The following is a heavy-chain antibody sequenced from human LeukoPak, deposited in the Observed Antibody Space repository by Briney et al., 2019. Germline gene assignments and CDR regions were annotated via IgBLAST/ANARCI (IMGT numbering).Heavy chain of an antibody. J-gene: IGHJ4*02. CDR2: IIPIFGTA. CDR1: GGTFSSYA. Sequence: ASVKVSCKASGGTFSSYAISWVRQAPGQGLEWMGGIIPIFGTANYAQKFQGRVTITADESTSTAYMELSSLRSEDTAVYYCASSIAVAGEFDYWGQGTLVTVSS. V-gene: IGHV1-69*13. D-gene: IGHD6-19*01. CDR3: ASSIAVAGEFDY.